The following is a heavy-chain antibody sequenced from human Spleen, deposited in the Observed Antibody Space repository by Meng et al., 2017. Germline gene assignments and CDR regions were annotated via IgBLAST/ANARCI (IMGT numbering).Heavy chain of an antibody. J-gene: IGHJ4*02. CDR1: GYTFTIYY. Sequence: QGQLVQSGAEVKKPRASVKVSCRASGYTFTIYYMHWVQQAPGQGLEWMGKINPSGGSTDYAQKFQGRVTMTRDTSTSTVYMELNSLTSEDTAVYFCARGLGYDSVWGSYRIDYWGQGTLVTVSS. CDR2: INPSGGST. CDR3: ARGLGYDSVWGSYRIDY. D-gene: IGHD3-16*02. V-gene: IGHV1-46*01.